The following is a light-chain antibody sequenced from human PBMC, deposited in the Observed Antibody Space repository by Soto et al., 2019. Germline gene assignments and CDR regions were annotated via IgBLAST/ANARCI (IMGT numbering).Light chain of an antibody. CDR2: DVS. V-gene: IGLV2-14*01. CDR1: SSDVGGYKF. CDR3: VSYGSNRPVI. J-gene: IGLJ2*01. Sequence: QSALTQPASVSGSPGQSITISCTGTSSDVGGYKFVSWFQQPPGKAPKLLIYDVSDRPSGVSDRFSGSKSGNTASLTISGLQADDEADYYCVSYGSNRPVIFGGGTQLPS.